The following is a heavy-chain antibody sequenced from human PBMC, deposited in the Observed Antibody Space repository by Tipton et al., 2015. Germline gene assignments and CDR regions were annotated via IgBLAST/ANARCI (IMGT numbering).Heavy chain of an antibody. J-gene: IGHJ4*02. Sequence: QLVQSGAEVKKAGESLTISCKGSGYNFATYWIDWVRQKPGKGLEWMGMIFVGDSDARYSPSFQGQVTFSGDKSTSTAYLHWSSLKASDRAVYFCARQGFGGNSIDYWGQGTLVTASS. D-gene: IGHD4-23*01. CDR3: ARQGFGGNSIDY. V-gene: IGHV5-51*01. CDR1: GYNFATYW. CDR2: IFVGDSDA.